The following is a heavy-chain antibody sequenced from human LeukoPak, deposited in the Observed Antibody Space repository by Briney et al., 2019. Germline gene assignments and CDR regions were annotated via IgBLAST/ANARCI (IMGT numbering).Heavy chain of an antibody. V-gene: IGHV5-51*01. CDR3: ATSESQTRFDY. J-gene: IGHJ4*02. CDR2: IYAGDFDT. CDR1: GYSFSTHW. Sequence: GESLKISCKGSGYSFSTHWIGWVRQMPGKGLEWLGIIYAGDFDTRYSPSFQGQVTISVDGSINTAYLQWNSLKASDTAIYYCATSESQTRFDYWGQGTLVTVSS. D-gene: IGHD1/OR15-1a*01.